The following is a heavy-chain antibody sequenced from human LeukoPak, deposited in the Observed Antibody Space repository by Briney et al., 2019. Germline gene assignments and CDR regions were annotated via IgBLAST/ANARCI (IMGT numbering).Heavy chain of an antibody. D-gene: IGHD3-22*01. Sequence: GGSLSLSCAASGFTFSSYAMSWVRQAPAKGLEWVSLICGDGGSTYYADSVKGRFTISRDNIKNSLYLQMNSLRTEDTALYYCAKVLGYYDSSGYYQEGGFDYWGQGTLVTVSS. V-gene: IGHV3-43*02. CDR3: AKVLGYYDSSGYYQEGGFDY. J-gene: IGHJ4*02. CDR1: GFTFSSYA. CDR2: ICGDGGST.